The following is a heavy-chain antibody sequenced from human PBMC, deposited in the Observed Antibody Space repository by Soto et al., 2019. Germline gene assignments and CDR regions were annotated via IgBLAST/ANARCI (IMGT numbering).Heavy chain of an antibody. Sequence: GGSLRLSCAASGFTFSSYWMSWVRQAPGKGLEWVANIKQDGSEKYYVDSVKGRFTISRDNAKNSLYLQMNSLRAEDTAVYYCARDRHSSGWSDFDYWGQGTLVTVSS. V-gene: IGHV3-7*01. CDR1: GFTFSSYW. CDR3: ARDRHSSGWSDFDY. D-gene: IGHD6-19*01. CDR2: IKQDGSEK. J-gene: IGHJ4*02.